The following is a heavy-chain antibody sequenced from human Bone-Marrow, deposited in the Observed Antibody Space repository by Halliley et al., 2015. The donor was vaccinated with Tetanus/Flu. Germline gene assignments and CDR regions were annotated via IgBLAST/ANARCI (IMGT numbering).Heavy chain of an antibody. Sequence: VSYISSSGSIIYYEDSVKGRFTISRDNAKNSLYLQMNSLRAEDTAIYYCVREAPTYGINAYDNWGQGTLVTVSS. CDR3: VREAPTYGINAYDN. D-gene: IGHD3-16*01. J-gene: IGHJ4*02. CDR2: ISSSGSII. V-gene: IGHV3-48*03.